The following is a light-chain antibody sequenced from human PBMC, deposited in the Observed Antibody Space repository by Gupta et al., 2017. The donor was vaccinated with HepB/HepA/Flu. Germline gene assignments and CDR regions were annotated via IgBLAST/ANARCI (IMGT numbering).Light chain of an antibody. CDR1: SGINVGTYR. CDR2: YKSDSDK. V-gene: IGLV5-45*02. Sequence: QALLTPPPSLSPSAGASPGLTFTLRSGINVGTYRIYWYQQKPGSPPQHLLRYKSDSDKQQGSGVPSRFSGSKDASTNAGILLTSGLQSEDEADYYCMIWHSSAWVFGGGTKLTVL. J-gene: IGLJ3*02. CDR3: MIWHSSAWV.